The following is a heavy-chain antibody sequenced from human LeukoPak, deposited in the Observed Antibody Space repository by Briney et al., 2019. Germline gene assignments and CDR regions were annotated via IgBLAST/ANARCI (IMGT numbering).Heavy chain of an antibody. J-gene: IGHJ4*02. CDR2: INPNSGGT. CDR1: GYTFTGYY. CDR3: AKDICGGNCYPNGGY. D-gene: IGHD2-21*01. Sequence: ASVKVSCKASGYTFTGYYMHWVRQAPGQGLEWMGWINPNSGGTNYAQKFQGRVTMTRDTSISTAYMELSRLRSDDTAVYYCAKDICGGNCYPNGGYWGQGTLVIVSS. V-gene: IGHV1-2*02.